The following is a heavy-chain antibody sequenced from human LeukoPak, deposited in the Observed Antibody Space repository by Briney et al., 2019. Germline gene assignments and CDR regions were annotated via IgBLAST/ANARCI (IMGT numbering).Heavy chain of an antibody. J-gene: IGHJ4*02. CDR3: TTVYPVHDYLDY. CDR2: VKSKTYGGTT. V-gene: IGHV3-15*01. D-gene: IGHD2-2*01. CDR1: GFTFSSYA. Sequence: KPGGSLRLSCAASGFTFSSYAMSWVRQAPGRGLEWVGRVKSKTYGGTTDYAAPVKGRFTISRDDSENTLYVQMNSLKTEDTAVYYCTTVYPVHDYLDYWGQGTLVTVSS.